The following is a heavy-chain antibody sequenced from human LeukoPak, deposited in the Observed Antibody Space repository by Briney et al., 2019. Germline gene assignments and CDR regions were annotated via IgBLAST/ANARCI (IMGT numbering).Heavy chain of an antibody. J-gene: IGHJ4*02. CDR1: GFSFTSYE. V-gene: IGHV3-48*03. CDR2: ISSDGRVG. Sequence: GGSLRLSCAASGFSFTSYEMNWVRQAPGKGLEWVSHISSDGRVGRYVDSVRGRLTTSRDNAKNLLFLQMNGLRVEDTAVYYCARDTLNGPFVISLDYWGQGALVTVSS. D-gene: IGHD3-9*01. CDR3: ARDTLNGPFVISLDY.